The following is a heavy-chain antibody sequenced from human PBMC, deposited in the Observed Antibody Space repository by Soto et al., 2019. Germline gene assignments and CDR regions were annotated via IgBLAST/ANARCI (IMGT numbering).Heavy chain of an antibody. CDR3: ARGRGEGSGTAMVRWTYYYGMDV. J-gene: IGHJ6*02. Sequence: SETLSLTCAVYGGSFSGYYWSWIRQPPGKGLEWIGEINHSGSTNYNPSLKSRVTISVDTSKNQFSLKLSSVTAADMAVYYCARGRGEGSGTAMVRWTYYYGMDVWGQGTTVTVSS. V-gene: IGHV4-34*01. CDR2: INHSGST. CDR1: GGSFSGYY. D-gene: IGHD5-18*01.